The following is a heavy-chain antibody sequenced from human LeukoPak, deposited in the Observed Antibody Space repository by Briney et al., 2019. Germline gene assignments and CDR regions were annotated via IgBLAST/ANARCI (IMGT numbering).Heavy chain of an antibody. CDR1: GYTSTSYY. CDR2: INPSGGST. D-gene: IGHD5-12*01. Sequence: EASVKVSCKASGYTSTSYYIHWVRQAPGQGLEWMGIINPSGGSTSYAQKFQGRVTMTRDTSTSTVYMELSSLRSEGTAVYYCARDYSGYDYYYYYYYMDVWGKGTTVTISS. J-gene: IGHJ6*03. V-gene: IGHV1-46*01. CDR3: ARDYSGYDYYYYYYYMDV.